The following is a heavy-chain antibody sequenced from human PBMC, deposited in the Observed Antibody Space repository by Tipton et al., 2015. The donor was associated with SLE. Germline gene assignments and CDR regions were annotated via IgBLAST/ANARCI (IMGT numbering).Heavy chain of an antibody. CDR1: GFTFSSYG. Sequence: SLRLSCAASGFTFSSYGMRWVRQAPGKGLVWVSGINGSGCSTYYADSVKGRFTISRDNAKNTQYLQMNSLRAEDTAVYYCAIVCGACCCGVLLPGGQGSPLTVAS. V-gene: IGHV3-23*01. D-gene: IGHD2-21*01. CDR2: INGSGCST. CDR3: AIVCGACCCGVLLP. J-gene: IGHJ1*01.